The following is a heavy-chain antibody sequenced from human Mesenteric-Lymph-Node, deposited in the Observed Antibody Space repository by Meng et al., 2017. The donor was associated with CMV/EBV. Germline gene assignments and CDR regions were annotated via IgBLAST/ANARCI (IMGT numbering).Heavy chain of an antibody. J-gene: IGHJ5*02. D-gene: IGHD3-10*01. CDR2: IYSSGST. CDR1: GGSIRSGDYY. CDR3: ARVCGGATCPLNWFDP. Sequence: SETLSLTCTVSGGSIRSGDYYWSWIRQPPGKGLEWIGCIYSSGSTYYNLSLKTRITISLDTSNNQFSLELSSVTAADTAVYFCARVCGGATCPLNWFDPWGQGTLVTVSS. V-gene: IGHV4-30-4*08.